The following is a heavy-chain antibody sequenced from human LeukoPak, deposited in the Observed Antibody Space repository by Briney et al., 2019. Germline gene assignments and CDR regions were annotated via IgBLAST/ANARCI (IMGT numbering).Heavy chain of an antibody. CDR1: GFTFGDYA. CDR2: IRNKAYGGTT. D-gene: IGHD5-18*01. CDR3: TVDTAMVTFYYYGMDV. V-gene: IGHV3-49*04. J-gene: IGHJ6*02. Sequence: PGRSLRLSCTASGFTFGDYAMSWVRQAPGKGLQWVGFIRNKAYGGTTEYAASVKGRFTISRDDSKSIAYLQMSSLKTEDTAVYYCTVDTAMVTFYYYGMDVWGQGTTVTVSS.